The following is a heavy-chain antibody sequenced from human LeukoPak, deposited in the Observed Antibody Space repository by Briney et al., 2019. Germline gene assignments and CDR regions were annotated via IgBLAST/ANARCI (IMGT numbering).Heavy chain of an antibody. CDR2: IYSDGRT. Sequence: PGGSLRVSCAASGFSFSSNYMSWVRQAPGKGLEWVSVIYSDGRTYYADSVKGRFTISRDNSKNTLYLQMNSLRAEDTAVYYCARESGYSYGLGGYFDYWGQGTLVTVSS. J-gene: IGHJ4*02. V-gene: IGHV3-53*01. CDR3: ARESGYSYGLGGYFDY. D-gene: IGHD5-18*01. CDR1: GFSFSSNY.